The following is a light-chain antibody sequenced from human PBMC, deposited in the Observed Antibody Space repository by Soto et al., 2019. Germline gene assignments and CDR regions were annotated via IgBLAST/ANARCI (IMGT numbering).Light chain of an antibody. V-gene: IGLV3-21*02. CDR2: NDS. CDR1: NIGTKS. CDR3: QVWDSSSEWV. Sequence: SYEPSQPPSVSVAPGQTARITCGGNNIGTKSVHWYQQKPGQAPVLVVFNDSDRPSGIPERFSGSNSGDTATTATLTISRVEAGDEADYYCQVWDSSSEWVFGGGTKLTVL. J-gene: IGLJ3*02.